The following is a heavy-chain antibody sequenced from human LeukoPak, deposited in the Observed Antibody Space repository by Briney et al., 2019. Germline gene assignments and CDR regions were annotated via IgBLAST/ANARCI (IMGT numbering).Heavy chain of an antibody. CDR3: ARSLGMTTVTTGWFDP. CDR1: GGPISSGGYY. Sequence: SQTLSLTCTVSGGPISSGGYYWSWIRQHPGKGLEWIGYIYYSGSTYYNPSLKSRVTISVNTSKNQFSLKLSSVTAADTAVYYCARSLGMTTVTTGWFDPWGQGTLVTVSS. CDR2: IYYSGST. D-gene: IGHD4-17*01. J-gene: IGHJ5*02. V-gene: IGHV4-31*03.